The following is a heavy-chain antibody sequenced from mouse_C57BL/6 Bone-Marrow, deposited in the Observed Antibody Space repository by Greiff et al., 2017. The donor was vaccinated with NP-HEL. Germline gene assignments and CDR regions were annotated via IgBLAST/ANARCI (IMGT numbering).Heavy chain of an antibody. Sequence: VQLQQSGAELARPGASVKLSCKASGYTFTSYGISWVKQRTGQGLEWIGEIYPRSGNTYYNGKFKGKATLTADKSSSTAYMELRSLTSEDSAVYFCARSRTGRGFAYWGQGTLVTVSA. CDR2: IYPRSGNT. CDR1: GYTFTSYG. J-gene: IGHJ3*01. V-gene: IGHV1-81*01. CDR3: ARSRTGRGFAY. D-gene: IGHD4-1*01.